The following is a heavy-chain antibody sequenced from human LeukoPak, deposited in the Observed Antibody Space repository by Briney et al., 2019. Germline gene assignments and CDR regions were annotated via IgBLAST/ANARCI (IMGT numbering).Heavy chain of an antibody. CDR2: ISSSGDTT. J-gene: IGHJ4*02. CDR1: GFTFSTYG. V-gene: IGHV3-23*01. D-gene: IGHD3-22*01. Sequence: SRGSLRLSCAASGFTFSTYGMSWVRQAPGEGREWVSTISSSGDTTYYADSVKGRFTISRDNSKNTLYLRMNSLRAEDTAVYYCVKESRRGAISLVVVITRTYFDYWGQGTLVTVSS. CDR3: VKESRRGAISLVVVITRTYFDY.